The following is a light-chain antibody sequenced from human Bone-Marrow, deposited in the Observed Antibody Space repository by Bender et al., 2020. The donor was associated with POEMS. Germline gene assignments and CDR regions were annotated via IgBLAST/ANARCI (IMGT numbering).Light chain of an antibody. CDR2: EVS. J-gene: IGLJ1*01. Sequence: QSVLTQPASVSGSPGQSITISCTGTSSDVGNYNLLSWYQQHPGKVPKLMIYEVSKRPSGVSNRFSGSKSGNTASLTISGVQAEDEADYYCSSYAGSSSYVFGTGTKVTVL. CDR1: SSDVGNYNL. V-gene: IGLV2-23*02. CDR3: SSYAGSSSYV.